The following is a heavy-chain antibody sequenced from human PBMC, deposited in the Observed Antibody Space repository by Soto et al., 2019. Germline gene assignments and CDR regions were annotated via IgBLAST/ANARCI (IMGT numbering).Heavy chain of an antibody. V-gene: IGHV4-30-4*01. CDR1: GGSISSGDYY. D-gene: IGHD6-13*01. CDR3: AASSAAGSIRSDYYYGMDV. CDR2: IYYSGST. J-gene: IGHJ6*02. Sequence: SETLSLTCTVSGGSISSGDYYWSWIRQPPGKGLEWIGYIYYSGSTYYNPSLKSRVTISVDTSKNQFSLKLSSVTAADTAVYYCAASSAAGSIRSDYYYGMDVWGQGTTVTVSS.